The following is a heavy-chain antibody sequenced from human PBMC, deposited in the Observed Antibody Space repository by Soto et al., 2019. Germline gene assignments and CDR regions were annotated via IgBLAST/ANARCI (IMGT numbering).Heavy chain of an antibody. V-gene: IGHV2-5*02. D-gene: IGHD2-15*01. J-gene: IGHJ6*02. CDR3: AHTEMVGAANYYYDGMDG. CDR1: GFSLSTSGVG. Sequence: QITLKESGPALVKPTQTLTLTCTFSGFSLSTSGVGVGWIRQPPGKALEWLALIYWDDVKRYSPSLKSRLPITKATSHRQLFLTLTNIDPVDTATYYCAHTEMVGAANYYYDGMDGWGRVSKVTASS. CDR2: IYWDDVK.